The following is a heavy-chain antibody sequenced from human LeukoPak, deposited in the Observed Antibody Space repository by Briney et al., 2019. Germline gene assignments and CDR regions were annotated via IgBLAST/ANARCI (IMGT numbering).Heavy chain of an antibody. V-gene: IGHV1-18*01. J-gene: IGHJ4*02. CDR2: ISAYNGNT. CDR3: ARDQPIAYFGCSGGSCYGGGIDY. D-gene: IGHD2-15*01. Sequence: ASVKVSCKASGYTFTSYGISWVRQAPGQGLEWMGWISAYNGNTNYAQKLQGRVTMTTDTSTSTAYMELRSLRSDDTAVYYSARDQPIAYFGCSGGSCYGGGIDYWGQGTLVTVSS. CDR1: GYTFTSYG.